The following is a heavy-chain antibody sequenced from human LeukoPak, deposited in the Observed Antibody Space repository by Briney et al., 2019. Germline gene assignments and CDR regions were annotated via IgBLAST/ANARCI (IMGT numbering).Heavy chain of an antibody. CDR3: ARDDSSGRSWDY. Sequence: GGSLRLSCAASGFTFSNYWMSWVRQAPGKGLEWVANIKQDGSEAYYVDSMKGRLTISRDNAKNSLSLQMDSLRAEDTAAYYCARDDSSGRSWDYWGQGTLVTVSS. CDR2: IKQDGSEA. CDR1: GFTFSNYW. D-gene: IGHD6-19*01. V-gene: IGHV3-7*01. J-gene: IGHJ4*02.